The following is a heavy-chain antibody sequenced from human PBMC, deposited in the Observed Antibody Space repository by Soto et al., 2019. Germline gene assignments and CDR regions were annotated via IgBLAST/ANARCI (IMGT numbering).Heavy chain of an antibody. Sequence: GASVKVSCKASGYTFTSYYMHWVRQAPGQGLEWMGIINASNGSTRYSQKFQGRVTITRDTSASTAYMELSSLRSEDTAVYYCARDVGTYYYGSGSSRPTEYYFDYWGQGTLVTVSS. CDR3: ARDVGTYYYGSGSSRPTEYYFDY. J-gene: IGHJ4*02. CDR2: INASNGST. D-gene: IGHD3-10*01. CDR1: GYTFTSYY. V-gene: IGHV1-46*01.